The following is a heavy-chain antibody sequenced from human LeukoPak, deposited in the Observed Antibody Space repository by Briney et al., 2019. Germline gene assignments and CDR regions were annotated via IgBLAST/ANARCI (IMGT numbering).Heavy chain of an antibody. Sequence: SETLSLTCTVSGGSISSGGYYWSWIRQHPGKGLEWIGYIYYSGSTYYNPSLKSRVTISVDKSKKQVSLKLNSVTAADTAVYYCAREHIYGSGSYYIDYWGQGTLVTVSS. D-gene: IGHD3-10*01. CDR2: IYYSGST. J-gene: IGHJ4*02. V-gene: IGHV4-31*03. CDR1: GGSISSGGYY. CDR3: AREHIYGSGSYYIDY.